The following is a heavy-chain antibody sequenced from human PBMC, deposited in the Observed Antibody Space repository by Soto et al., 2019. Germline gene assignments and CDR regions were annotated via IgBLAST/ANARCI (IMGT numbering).Heavy chain of an antibody. J-gene: IGHJ4*02. CDR1: GYTFTSYG. D-gene: IGHD1-1*01. CDR2: ISAHNGNT. CDR3: ARGRYGDY. Sequence: QVHLVQSGAEVKKPGASVKVSCKGSGYTFTSYGITWVRQAPGQGLEWMGWISAHNGNTDYAQKLQGRVTVTRDTSRSRAYMGLRSLRSGDTAVYYGARGRYGDYWGQGALVTVSS. V-gene: IGHV1-18*01.